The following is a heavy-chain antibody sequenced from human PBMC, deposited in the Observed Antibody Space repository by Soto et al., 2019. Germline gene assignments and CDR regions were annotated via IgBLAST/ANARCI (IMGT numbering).Heavy chain of an antibody. V-gene: IGHV3-53*01. Sequence: LRLSCAASGFTVSSNYMSWVRQAPGKGLEWVSVIYSGGSTYYADSVKGRFTISRDNSKNTLYLQMNSLRAEDTAVYYCARDFPFCSGGSCYSYWGQGTLVTVSS. J-gene: IGHJ4*02. CDR3: ARDFPFCSGGSCYSY. D-gene: IGHD2-15*01. CDR2: IYSGGST. CDR1: GFTVSSNY.